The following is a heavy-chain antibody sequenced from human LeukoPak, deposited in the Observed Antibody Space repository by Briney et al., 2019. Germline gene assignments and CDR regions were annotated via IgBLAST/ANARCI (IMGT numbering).Heavy chain of an antibody. D-gene: IGHD2-2*01. J-gene: IGHJ3*02. CDR2: ISYDGSNK. V-gene: IGHV3-30*03. Sequence: PGGSLRLSCAASGFTFSSYGMSWVRQAPGKGLEWVAVISYDGSNKYYADSVKGRFTISRDNSKNTLYLQMNSLRAEDTAVYYCAREGGEVPAATDAFDIWGQGTMVTVSS. CDR3: AREGGEVPAATDAFDI. CDR1: GFTFSSYG.